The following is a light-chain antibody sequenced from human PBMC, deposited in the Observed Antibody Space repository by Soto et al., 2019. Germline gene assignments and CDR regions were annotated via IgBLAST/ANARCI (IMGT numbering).Light chain of an antibody. CDR3: SSYTSSSTLYV. CDR2: EVT. J-gene: IGLJ1*01. Sequence: QSVLTQPPSASGPPGQSVTISCTGTSSDVGGYDYVSWYQQHPGKAPKLMIYEVTIRPSGVSDRFSGSKSGNTASLTVSGLQAEDEADYYCSSYTSSSTLYVFGTGTKVTVL. CDR1: SSDVGGYDY. V-gene: IGLV2-8*01.